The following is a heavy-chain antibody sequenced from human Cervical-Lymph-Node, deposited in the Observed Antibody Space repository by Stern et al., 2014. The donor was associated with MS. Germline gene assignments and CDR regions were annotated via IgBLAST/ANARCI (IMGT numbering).Heavy chain of an antibody. CDR3: ARHDGWLPHY. J-gene: IGHJ4*02. V-gene: IGHV4-39*01. CDR2: IYYSGTN. Sequence: QLQLQESGPGLVKPSETLSLTCSVSGGSISRSTYYWGWIRQPPGKGLEWIGSIYYSGTNYYNPSLKSRVTINTATNQLSLRVTSVTAADTAVYYCARHDGWLPHYWSQGTLVTVSS. CDR1: GGSISRSTYY. D-gene: IGHD5-12*01.